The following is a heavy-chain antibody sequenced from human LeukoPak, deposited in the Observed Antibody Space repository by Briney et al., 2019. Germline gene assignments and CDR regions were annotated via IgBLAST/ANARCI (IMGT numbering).Heavy chain of an antibody. Sequence: GGSLRLSCAASGFTFSSYGMHWVRQAPGKGPEWVAVISYDGSNKYYADSVKGRFTISRDNSKSTLYLQMNSLRAEDTAVYYCAKDGPDYFHYWGQGTLVTVSS. CDR1: GFTFSSYG. CDR3: AKDGPDYFHY. V-gene: IGHV3-30*18. J-gene: IGHJ4*02. CDR2: ISYDGSNK.